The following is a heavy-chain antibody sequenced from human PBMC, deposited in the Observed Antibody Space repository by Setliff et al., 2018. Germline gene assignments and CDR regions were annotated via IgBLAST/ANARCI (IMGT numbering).Heavy chain of an antibody. J-gene: IGHJ3*02. CDR3: ASSSGSSSNYAFDI. Sequence: PGESLKTSCKGSGYRFSSHWIGWVRQMPGKGLEWMGIIYPGDSDTRYSPSFQGQVTISADKSISTAYLQWSSLKASDTAMYYCASSSGSSSNYAFDIWGQGTTVTVSS. CDR1: GYRFSSHW. D-gene: IGHD1-26*01. CDR2: IYPGDSDT. V-gene: IGHV5-51*01.